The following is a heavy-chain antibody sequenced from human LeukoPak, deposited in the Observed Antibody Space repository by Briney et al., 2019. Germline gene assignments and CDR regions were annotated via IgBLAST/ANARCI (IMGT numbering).Heavy chain of an antibody. CDR2: MNPNSGNT. CDR3: ARGRSARKNSGWYYFDY. Sequence: ASVKVSCKASVYTFTSYDINWVRQATGQGLEWMGWMNPNSGNTGYAQKFQGRVTMTRNTSISTTYMGLSSLRSEDTAGYYCARGRSARKNSGWYYFDYWGQGTLVTVSS. CDR1: VYTFTSYD. D-gene: IGHD6-19*01. V-gene: IGHV1-8*01. J-gene: IGHJ4*02.